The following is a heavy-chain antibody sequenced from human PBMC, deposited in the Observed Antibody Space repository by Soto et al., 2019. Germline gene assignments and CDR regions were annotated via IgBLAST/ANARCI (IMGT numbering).Heavy chain of an antibody. J-gene: IGHJ6*02. V-gene: IGHV1-2*02. D-gene: IGHD2-2*02. CDR2: INPNSGGT. CDR1: GYTFTGYY. CDR3: ARDSPIVVVPAAIREGDYYYYYGMDV. Sequence: ASVKVSCKASGYTFTGYYMHWVRQAPGQGLEWMGWINPNSGGTNYAQKFQGRVTMTRDTSISTAYMELSRLRSDDTAVYYCARDSPIVVVPAAIREGDYYYYYGMDVWGQGTTVTVPS.